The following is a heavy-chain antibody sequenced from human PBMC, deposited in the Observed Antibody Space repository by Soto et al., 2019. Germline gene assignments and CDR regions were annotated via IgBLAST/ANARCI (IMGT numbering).Heavy chain of an antibody. CDR3: ANRFENSFDY. V-gene: IGHV4-39*01. CDR2: IYYSGST. Sequence: QLQLQESGPGLVKPSETLSLTCTVSGGSISSSSYYWGWIRQPPGKGLEWSGSIYYSGSTYYNPSRKSRVTISVDTSKNQLSLKLSSVTAADTAVYYCANRFENSFDYWGQGTLVTVSS. CDR1: GGSISSSSYY. D-gene: IGHD3-3*01. J-gene: IGHJ4*02.